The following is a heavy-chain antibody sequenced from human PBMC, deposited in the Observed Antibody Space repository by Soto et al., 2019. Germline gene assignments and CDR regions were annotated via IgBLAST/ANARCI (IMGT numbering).Heavy chain of an antibody. D-gene: IGHD3-16*02. CDR2: INPNGGST. J-gene: IGHJ6*02. Sequence: ASVKVSCKASGYSFTSYFMHWVRQAPGQGLEWMGIINPNGGSTTYAQKFQGRLTMTRDTSTSTVYMELSSLRSEDTAVYYCARDYRIADVWGQGTTVTV. V-gene: IGHV1-46*01. CDR3: ARDYRIADV. CDR1: GYSFTSYF.